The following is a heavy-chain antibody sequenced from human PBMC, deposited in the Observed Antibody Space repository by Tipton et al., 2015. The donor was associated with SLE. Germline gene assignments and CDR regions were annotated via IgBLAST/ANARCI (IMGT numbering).Heavy chain of an antibody. CDR3: ARVPRTFYYDYSGHFDY. CDR1: GGSISSYY. J-gene: IGHJ4*02. V-gene: IGHV4-59*12. D-gene: IGHD3-22*01. Sequence: TLSLTCTVSGGSISSYYWRWIRQPPGKGLEWIGYIYSSGGTHYNPSLKSRVTISADTSKNHFSLKLSSVTAADTAVYYCARVPRTFYYDYSGHFDYWGPGTLVTVSS. CDR2: IYSSGGT.